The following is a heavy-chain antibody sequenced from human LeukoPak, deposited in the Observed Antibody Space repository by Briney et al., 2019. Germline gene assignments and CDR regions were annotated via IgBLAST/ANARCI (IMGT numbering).Heavy chain of an antibody. CDR2: IYYTGNT. Sequence: SETLSLTCTVSGGSIRGYYWSWIRQPPGKGLEWIGSIYYTGNTYYNPSLKSRVTISVDTSKIQFSLKLSSVTAADTAVYYCARVMWFGELSFDPWGQGTLVTVSS. D-gene: IGHD3-10*01. CDR3: ARVMWFGELSFDP. CDR1: GGSIRGYY. V-gene: IGHV4-39*07. J-gene: IGHJ5*02.